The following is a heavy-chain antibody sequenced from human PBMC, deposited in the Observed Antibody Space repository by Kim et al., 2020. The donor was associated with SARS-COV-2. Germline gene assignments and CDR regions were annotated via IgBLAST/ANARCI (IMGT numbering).Heavy chain of an antibody. Sequence: KYSQKFQGRVTSTRDTSASTAYMELSSLRSEDTAVYYCASLAVAGLDFDYWGQGTLVTVSS. D-gene: IGHD6-19*01. V-gene: IGHV1-3*01. J-gene: IGHJ4*02. CDR3: ASLAVAGLDFDY.